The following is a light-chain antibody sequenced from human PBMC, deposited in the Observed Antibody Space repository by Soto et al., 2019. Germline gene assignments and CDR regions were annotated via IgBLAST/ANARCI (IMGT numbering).Light chain of an antibody. V-gene: IGKV1-39*01. CDR2: GAS. Sequence: DIQMTQSPSSLSASVGDRVTITCRASLSISSDLNWYQQKPGKAPKVLIFGASSLQSGVTSRLSGSASGTDFTLTISSLHPEDSATYYCQQSYTTPRTFGQGTKLEIK. J-gene: IGKJ2*01. CDR1: LSISSD. CDR3: QQSYTTPRT.